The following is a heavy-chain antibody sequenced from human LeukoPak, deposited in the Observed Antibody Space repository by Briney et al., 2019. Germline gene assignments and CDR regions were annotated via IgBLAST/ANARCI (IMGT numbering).Heavy chain of an antibody. D-gene: IGHD1-7*01. V-gene: IGHV1-69*05. Sequence: SVTVSCKASGGTFSSYAISWVRQAPGQGLEWMGGIIPIFGTANYAQKFQGRVTITTDESTSTAYMELSSLRSEATAVYYWGGGNWNYGLDYWGQGTLVTVSS. CDR1: GGTFSSYA. J-gene: IGHJ4*02. CDR2: IIPIFGTA. CDR3: GGGNWNYGLDY.